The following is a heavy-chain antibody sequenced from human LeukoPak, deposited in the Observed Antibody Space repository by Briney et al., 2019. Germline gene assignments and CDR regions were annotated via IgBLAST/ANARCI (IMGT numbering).Heavy chain of an antibody. V-gene: IGHV1-46*01. D-gene: IGHD3-22*01. CDR3: ARGVGTVYYYDSSGYYSDY. J-gene: IGHJ4*02. CDR1: GYTFTSYY. Sequence: ASVKVSCKASGYTFTSYYMHWVRQAPGQGLEWMGIINPSGGSTSYAQKFQGRVTMTRDTSTSTVYMELSSLRSEDTAVYYCARGVGTVYYYDSSGYYSDYWGQGTLVTVSS. CDR2: INPSGGST.